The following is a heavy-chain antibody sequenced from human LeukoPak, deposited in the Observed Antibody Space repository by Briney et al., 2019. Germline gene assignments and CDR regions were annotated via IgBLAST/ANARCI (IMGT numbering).Heavy chain of an antibody. V-gene: IGHV1-69*04. CDR1: GGTFSSYA. Sequence: SVKVSCKASGGTFSSYAISWVRQAPGQGLEWMGRIIPIFGIANYAQKFQGRVTITADKSTSTAYMELSSLRSEDTAVYYCAIGGVVITDHSYYYYGMDVWGQGTTVTVSS. CDR2: IIPIFGIA. D-gene: IGHD3-22*01. J-gene: IGHJ6*02. CDR3: AIGGVVITDHSYYYYGMDV.